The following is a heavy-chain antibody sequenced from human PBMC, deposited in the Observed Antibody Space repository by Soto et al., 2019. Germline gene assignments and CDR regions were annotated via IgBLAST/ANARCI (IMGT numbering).Heavy chain of an antibody. CDR1: GFTFSSYA. J-gene: IGHJ4*02. Sequence: PGGSLRLSCAASGFTFSSYAMSWVRQAPGKGLEWVSAISGSGGSTYYADSVKGRFTISRDNSKNTLYLQMNSLRAEDTAVYYCAKMGEPSYNWNYYFDYWGQGTLVTVSS. V-gene: IGHV3-23*01. CDR3: AKMGEPSYNWNYYFDY. D-gene: IGHD1-7*01. CDR2: ISGSGGST.